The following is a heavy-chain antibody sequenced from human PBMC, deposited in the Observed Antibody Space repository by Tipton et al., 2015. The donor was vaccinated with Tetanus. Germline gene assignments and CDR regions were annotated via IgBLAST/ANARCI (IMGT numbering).Heavy chain of an antibody. D-gene: IGHD6-19*01. V-gene: IGHV3-74*01. J-gene: IGHJ2*01. CDR1: GFTFSAYW. CDR2: MNSDGSYI. Sequence: SLRLSCEGFGFTFSAYWMHWVRQAPGKGLVWVSRMNSDGSYIAYADSVKGRFTISRDNAKNTLFLQMSSLRGEDTAVYYCARGSTGWANWYFDLWGRGTRVTVSS. CDR3: ARGSTGWANWYFDL.